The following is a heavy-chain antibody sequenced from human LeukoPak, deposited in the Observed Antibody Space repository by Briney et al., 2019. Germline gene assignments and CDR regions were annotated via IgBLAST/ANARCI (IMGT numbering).Heavy chain of an antibody. V-gene: IGHV1-8*02. Sequence: ASVKVSCKASGYTFTSYYMHWVRQATGQGLEWMGWMNPNSGNTGYAQKFQGRVTMTRNTSISTAYMELSSLRSEDTAVYYCARGRKAVAGFGFDYWGQGTLVTVSS. CDR2: MNPNSGNT. CDR3: ARGRKAVAGFGFDY. CDR1: GYTFTSYY. D-gene: IGHD6-19*01. J-gene: IGHJ4*02.